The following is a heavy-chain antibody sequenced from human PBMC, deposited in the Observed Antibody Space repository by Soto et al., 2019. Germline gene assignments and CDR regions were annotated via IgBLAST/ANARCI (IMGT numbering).Heavy chain of an antibody. CDR1: GYSFTDYG. CDR3: TRGPRYNSGWYRDGFDP. Sequence: QVQIEQSGGEVRKPGASVKVSCKSSGYSFTDYGITWVRQAPGKGPEWMGWISCHNGNTSQAQKFQDRVTMSTETSKNTAYMELRSLRSDDTAVYYCTRGPRYNSGWYRDGFDPWGQGTLVTVSS. J-gene: IGHJ5*02. CDR2: ISCHNGNT. D-gene: IGHD6-19*01. V-gene: IGHV1-18*01.